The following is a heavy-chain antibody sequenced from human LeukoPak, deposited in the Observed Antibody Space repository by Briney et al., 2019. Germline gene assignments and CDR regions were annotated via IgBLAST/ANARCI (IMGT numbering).Heavy chain of an antibody. J-gene: IGHJ3*02. CDR1: GGSISSSSYY. V-gene: IGHV4-39*07. Sequence: SETLSLTCSVSGGSISSSSYYWGWIRQPPGKGLEWIGSIYHSGSTYYNPSLKSRVTVSVDTSKNQFSLKLSSVTAADTAVYYCARDTYYYDSSGPGDAFDIWGQGTMVTVSS. D-gene: IGHD3-22*01. CDR3: ARDTYYYDSSGPGDAFDI. CDR2: IYHSGST.